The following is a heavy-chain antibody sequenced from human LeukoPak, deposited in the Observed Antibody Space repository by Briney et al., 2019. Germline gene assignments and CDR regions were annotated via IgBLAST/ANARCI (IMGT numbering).Heavy chain of an antibody. J-gene: IGHJ4*02. CDR3: ARAGNLLRYFDW. CDR1: GFTFSSYG. Sequence: GRSLRLSCAASGFTFSSYGMHWVRQAPGKGLGWVAVISYDGSNKYYADSVKGRFTISRDNSKNTLYLQMNSLRDEDTAVYYCARAGNLLRYFDWWGQGTLVTVSS. CDR2: ISYDGSNK. V-gene: IGHV3-30*03. D-gene: IGHD3-9*01.